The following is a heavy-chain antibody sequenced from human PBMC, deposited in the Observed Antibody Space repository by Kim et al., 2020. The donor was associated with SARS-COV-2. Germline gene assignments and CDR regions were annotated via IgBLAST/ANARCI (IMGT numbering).Heavy chain of an antibody. CDR3: ARDVSADAFDI. CDR2: INHSGST. J-gene: IGHJ3*02. D-gene: IGHD3-16*02. Sequence: SETLSLTCAVYGGSFSGYSWSWIRQPPGKGLEWIGEINHSGSTNYNPSFKSRVTISVDTSKNQFSLKLSSVTAADTAVYYCARDVSADAFDIWGQGTMVTVSS. CDR1: GGSFSGYS. V-gene: IGHV4-34*01.